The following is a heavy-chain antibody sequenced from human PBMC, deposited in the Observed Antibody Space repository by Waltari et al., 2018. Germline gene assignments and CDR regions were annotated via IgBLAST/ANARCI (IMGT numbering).Heavy chain of an antibody. CDR1: GFTFSNYG. Sequence: QVQLVESGGGVVQPGRSLRLSCAVSGFTFSNYGMHWVRQAPGKGLEWVSVIWYDGSNKYYADSVKGRFTISRDNSKNTLYLQMNSLRAEDTAVYYCAREVAAGYYFDYWGQGTLVTVSS. CDR2: IWYDGSNK. V-gene: IGHV3-33*01. D-gene: IGHD6-13*01. J-gene: IGHJ4*02. CDR3: AREVAAGYYFDY.